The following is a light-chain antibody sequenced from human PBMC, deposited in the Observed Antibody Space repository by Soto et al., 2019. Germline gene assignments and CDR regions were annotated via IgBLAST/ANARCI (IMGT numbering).Light chain of an antibody. Sequence: DVQMTQSPSSLSASVGERVTITCQANQDIRNYLNWYQHKAGQAPKLLIYDASSLETGVPSRFSGSGSGTLFSLTITSLQPEDTATYYCQQYETLPPGYTFGQGTKLQIK. J-gene: IGKJ2*01. V-gene: IGKV1-33*01. CDR3: QQYETLPPGYT. CDR1: QDIRNY. CDR2: DAS.